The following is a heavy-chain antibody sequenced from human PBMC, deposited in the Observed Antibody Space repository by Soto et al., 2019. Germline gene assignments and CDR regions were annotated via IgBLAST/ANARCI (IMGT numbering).Heavy chain of an antibody. CDR2: IHYSGST. J-gene: IGHJ6*02. D-gene: IGHD3-10*01. V-gene: IGHV4-61*01. Sequence: SETLSLTCTVSGVSVSNHNYYWTWIRQPPGKGPEWVGYIHYSGSTNHNPSLKSRVTMSVDTAKNQSSLELTSVTAADTAVYYCASYTSGRSGPALDVWGQGTTVTVSS. CDR1: GVSVSNHNYY. CDR3: ASYTSGRSGPALDV.